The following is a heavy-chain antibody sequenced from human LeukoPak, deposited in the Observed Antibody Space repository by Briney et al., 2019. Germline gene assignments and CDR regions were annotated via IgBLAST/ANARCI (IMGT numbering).Heavy chain of an antibody. CDR2: IIPIFGTA. D-gene: IGHD5-18*01. CDR1: GGTFSSYA. J-gene: IGHJ4*02. CDR3: ARSGVTKQTYFDY. V-gene: IGHV1-69*13. Sequence: SVKVSCKASGGTFSSYAISWVRQAPGQGLEWMGGIIPIFGTANYAQKFQGRVTITADESTSTVYMELSSLRSEDTAVYYCARSGVTKQTYFDYWGQGTLVTVSS.